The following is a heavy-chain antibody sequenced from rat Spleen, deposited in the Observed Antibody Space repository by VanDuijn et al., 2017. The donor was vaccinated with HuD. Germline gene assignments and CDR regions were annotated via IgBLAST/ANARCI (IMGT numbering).Heavy chain of an antibody. CDR3: ARYRDSYGHVGIFDY. J-gene: IGHJ2*01. D-gene: IGHD1-12*01. CDR1: GYSITSSY. Sequence: EVQLQESGPGLVKPSQSLSLTCSVTGYSITSSYRWNWTRKFPGNKLEWMGYIGYSGSTGYNPSLKTRISITRDTSKNQFFLQLNSVTTEDTATYYCARYRDSYGHVGIFDYWGQGVMVTVSS. CDR2: IGYSGST. V-gene: IGHV3-1*01.